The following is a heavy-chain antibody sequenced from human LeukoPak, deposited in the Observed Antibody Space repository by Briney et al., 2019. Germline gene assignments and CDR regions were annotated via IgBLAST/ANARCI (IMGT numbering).Heavy chain of an antibody. V-gene: IGHV5-51*01. CDR2: IYPDDSDT. J-gene: IGHJ5*02. CDR3: ARRYCSGTSCLFQFDP. CDR1: GYSFTNHW. D-gene: IGHD2-2*01. Sequence: GESLKISCKGSGYSFTNHWIGWVRQMPGKGLELMGIIYPDDSDTRYSPSFQGQVTISADKSINTAYLQWSSLKASDTAMYYCARRYCSGTSCLFQFDPWGLGTLVTVSS.